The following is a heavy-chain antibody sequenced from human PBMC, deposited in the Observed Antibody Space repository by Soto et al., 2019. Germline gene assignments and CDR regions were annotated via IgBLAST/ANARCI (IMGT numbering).Heavy chain of an antibody. CDR3: ARDSTSWYYWFDP. CDR1: RFTFNNYA. Sequence: GGSLRLSCAASRFTFNNYAMSWVRQAPGKGLQWVSTISGSGHNTYYADSVEGRFTISRDNSKNTLHLQMNSLRAEDTAIYHCARDSTSWYYWFDPWGQGTQGTVS. V-gene: IGHV3-23*01. J-gene: IGHJ5*02. D-gene: IGHD2-2*01. CDR2: ISGSGHNT.